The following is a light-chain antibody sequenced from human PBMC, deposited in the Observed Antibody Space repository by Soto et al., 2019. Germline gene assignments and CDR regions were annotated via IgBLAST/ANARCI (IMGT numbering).Light chain of an antibody. CDR1: SGHSSYA. CDR2: LDSDGSH. J-gene: IGLJ2*01. CDR3: QTWGTGIHVV. V-gene: IGLV4-69*01. Sequence: QPMLTQSPSASASLGASVKLTCTLSSGHSSYAIAWHQQQPEKGPRYLMKLDSDGSHTKGDAIPDRFSGSSSGAERYLTISSLQSEDEADYYCQTWGTGIHVVFGGGTKVTVL.